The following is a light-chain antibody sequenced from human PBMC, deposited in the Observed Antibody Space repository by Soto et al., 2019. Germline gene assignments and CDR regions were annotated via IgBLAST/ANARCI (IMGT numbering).Light chain of an antibody. V-gene: IGLV1-40*01. CDR3: NSYAGSNGVV. CDR2: GNG. Sequence: QSVLTQPPSVSGAPGQRVTISCTGSSSNIGAGHDVHWYQHLPGTAPKLLIYGNGNRPSGVPDRFSGSKSGTSASLAITGLQAEDEADYYCNSYAGSNGVVFGGGTKLTVL. J-gene: IGLJ2*01. CDR1: SSNIGAGHD.